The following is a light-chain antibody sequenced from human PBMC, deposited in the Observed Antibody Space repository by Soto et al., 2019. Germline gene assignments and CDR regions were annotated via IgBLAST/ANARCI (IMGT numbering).Light chain of an antibody. Sequence: DIQMTQSPSSLSASVGDRVTITCQASQDISKFLNWYQQKSGEAPKLLICGASNLETGVPSRFSGSGSGTDFTLTISSLQPEDIGTYYCQQYVNVPFTFGPGTKVDI. CDR3: QQYVNVPFT. CDR2: GAS. CDR1: QDISKF. V-gene: IGKV1-33*01. J-gene: IGKJ3*01.